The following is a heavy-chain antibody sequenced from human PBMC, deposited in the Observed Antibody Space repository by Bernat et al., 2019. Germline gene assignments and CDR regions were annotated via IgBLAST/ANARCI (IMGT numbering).Heavy chain of an antibody. CDR1: GFTFSDYD. V-gene: IGHV3-13*01. CDR2: IGTGGDT. CDR3: ARERQLEQLDSWDI. D-gene: IGHD1/OR15-1a*01. J-gene: IGHJ3*02. Sequence: VQLVESGGGLVEPGGSLRLSCAASGFTFSDYDMHWVRQSAGKGLEWVSAIGTGGDTYYPGSVKGRFTISRENAKNSLYLQMNSLRAEDTAVYYCARERQLEQLDSWDIWRQGTIVIVSS.